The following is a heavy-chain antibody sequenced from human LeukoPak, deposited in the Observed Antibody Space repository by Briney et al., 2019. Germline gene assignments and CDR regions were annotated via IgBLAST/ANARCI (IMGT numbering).Heavy chain of an antibody. Sequence: PGGSLRLSCAASGFTFSSYSMNWVRQAPGKGLEWVSSISSSSSYIYYADSVKGRFTISRDNAKNSLYLQMNSLRAEDTAVYYCARDFKGYCSSTSCYTYKYFDLWGRGTLVTVSS. CDR3: ARDFKGYCSSTSCYTYKYFDL. CDR2: ISSSSSYI. V-gene: IGHV3-21*01. D-gene: IGHD2-2*02. J-gene: IGHJ2*01. CDR1: GFTFSSYS.